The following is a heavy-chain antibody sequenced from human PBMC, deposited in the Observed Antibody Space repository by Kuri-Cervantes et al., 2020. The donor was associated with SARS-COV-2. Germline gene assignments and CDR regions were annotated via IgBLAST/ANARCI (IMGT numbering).Heavy chain of an antibody. CDR3: ARGASYGDFDY. Sequence: ESLKISCTVSGGSISSYYWSWIRQPPGKGLEWIGYIYYSESTNYNPSLKSRDTISVDTSKNQFSLKLSSVTAADTAVYYCARGASYGDFDYWGQGTLVTVSS. CDR2: IYYSEST. D-gene: IGHD4-17*01. CDR1: GGSISSYY. V-gene: IGHV4-59*01. J-gene: IGHJ4*02.